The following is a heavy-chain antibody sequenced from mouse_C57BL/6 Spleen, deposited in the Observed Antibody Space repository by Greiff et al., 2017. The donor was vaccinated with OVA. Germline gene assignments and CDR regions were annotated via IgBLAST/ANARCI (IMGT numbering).Heavy chain of an antibody. CDR1: GYTFTSYW. V-gene: IGHV1-55*01. Sequence: QVQLQQPGAELVKPGASVKMSCKASGYTFTSYWITWVKQRPGQGLEWIGDIYPGSGSTNYNEKFKRQATLTVDTSSSTAYMQLSSLTSEDSAVYYCARLDYGSSYSLYAMDYWGQGTSVTVSS. CDR2: IYPGSGST. J-gene: IGHJ4*01. D-gene: IGHD1-1*01. CDR3: ARLDYGSSYSLYAMDY.